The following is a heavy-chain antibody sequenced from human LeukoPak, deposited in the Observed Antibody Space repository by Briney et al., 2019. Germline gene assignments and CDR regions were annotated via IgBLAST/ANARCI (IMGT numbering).Heavy chain of an antibody. CDR3: ARGVAAAGTPSYWYFDL. V-gene: IGHV4-4*02. CDR1: GGSISSSNW. Sequence: PSGTLSLTCAVSGGSISSSNWWSWVRQPPGKGLEWIGEIYHSGSTNYNPSLKSRVTISVDTSKNQFSLKLSSVTAADTAVYYCARGVAAAGTPSYWYFDLWGRGTLVTVSS. CDR2: IYHSGST. J-gene: IGHJ2*01. D-gene: IGHD6-13*01.